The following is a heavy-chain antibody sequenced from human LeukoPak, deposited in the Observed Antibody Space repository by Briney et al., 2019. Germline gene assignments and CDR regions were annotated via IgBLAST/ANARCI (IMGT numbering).Heavy chain of an antibody. Sequence: NPSETLSLTCTVSGGSISSGSYYWSWIRQPAGKGLEWIGRIYTSGSTNYNPSLKSRVTISVDTSKNQFSLKLSSVTAADTAVYYCARGVDTAPTPNWFDPWGQGTLVTVPS. J-gene: IGHJ5*02. CDR3: ARGVDTAPTPNWFDP. CDR2: IYTSGST. V-gene: IGHV4-61*02. D-gene: IGHD5-18*01. CDR1: GGSISSGSYY.